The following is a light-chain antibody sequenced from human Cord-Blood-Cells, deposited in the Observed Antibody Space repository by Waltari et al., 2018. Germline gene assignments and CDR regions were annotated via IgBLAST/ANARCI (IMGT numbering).Light chain of an antibody. CDR1: QSISSY. Sequence: DIQMTQSPSSLSASVGERVTITCRASQSISSYLNWYQQKPGKAPKLLIYAASSLQSGVPSRLSGSGSGTDFTLTISSLQPEDFATYYCQHSYSTPWTFGQGTKVEIK. CDR2: AAS. V-gene: IGKV1-39*01. CDR3: QHSYSTPWT. J-gene: IGKJ1*01.